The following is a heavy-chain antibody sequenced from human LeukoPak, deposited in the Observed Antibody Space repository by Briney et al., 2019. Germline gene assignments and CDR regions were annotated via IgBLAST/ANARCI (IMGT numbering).Heavy chain of an antibody. Sequence: PSETLSLTCTVSGYSISSGYYWGWIRQPPGKGLEWIGTIYHSGSTYYNPSLKSRVTISVDTSKNQFSLKLSSVTAADTAVYSCARRNYYDSSGYVSVEWSQGTLVTVSS. CDR3: ARRNYYDSSGYVSVE. J-gene: IGHJ4*02. V-gene: IGHV4-38-2*02. CDR1: GYSISSGYY. D-gene: IGHD3-22*01. CDR2: IYHSGST.